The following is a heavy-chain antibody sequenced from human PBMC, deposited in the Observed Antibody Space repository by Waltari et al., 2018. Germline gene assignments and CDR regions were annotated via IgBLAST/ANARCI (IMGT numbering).Heavy chain of an antibody. CDR2: IYTSGST. CDR3: ARVTAAYSSGWQINDY. Sequence: QVQLQESGPGLVKPSQTLSLTCTVSGGSISSGSYYWRWIRQPAGKGLEWIGRIYTSGSTNYNPSLKSRVTISVDTSKNQFSLKLSSVTAADTAVYYCARVTAAYSSGWQINDYWGQGTLVTVSS. V-gene: IGHV4-61*02. CDR1: GGSISSGSYY. D-gene: IGHD6-19*01. J-gene: IGHJ4*02.